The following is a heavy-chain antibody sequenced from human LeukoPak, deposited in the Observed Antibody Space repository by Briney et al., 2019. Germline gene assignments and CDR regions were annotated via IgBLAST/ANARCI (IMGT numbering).Heavy chain of an antibody. V-gene: IGHV1-2*02. D-gene: IGHD6-13*01. J-gene: IGHJ6*02. CDR1: GYTFTGYY. Sequence: GASMKVSCKASGYTFTGYYMHWVRQAPGQGLEWMGWINPNSGGTNYAQKFQGRVTMTRDTSISTAYMELSRLRSDDTAVYYCARGGFTRFQQQLARYYGMDVWGQGTTVTVSS. CDR3: ARGGFTRFQQQLARYYGMDV. CDR2: INPNSGGT.